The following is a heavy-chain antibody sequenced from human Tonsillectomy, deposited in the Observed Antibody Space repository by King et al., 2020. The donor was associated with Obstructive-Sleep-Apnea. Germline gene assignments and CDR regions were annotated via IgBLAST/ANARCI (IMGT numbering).Heavy chain of an antibody. J-gene: IGHJ4*02. Sequence: QLVQSGGGLVKPGGSLRLSCAASGFTFSDYFMIWIRQAPGKGLEWGSYISGSISFTNYADSVKGRFTISNDNAKNSLYLQINSLRAEDTAVYYCASLRKRYSVYDDPGDYWGQGTLVTVSS. CDR1: GFTFSDYF. D-gene: IGHD5/OR15-5a*01. CDR3: ASLRKRYSVYDDPGDY. V-gene: IGHV3-11*06. CDR2: ISGSISFT.